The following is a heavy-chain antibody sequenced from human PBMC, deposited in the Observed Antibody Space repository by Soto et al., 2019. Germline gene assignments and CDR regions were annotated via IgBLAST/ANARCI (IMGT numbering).Heavy chain of an antibody. Sequence: QVQLQESGPGLVKPSQTLSLICTVSGASINSDDYIWHWVRQTPGKGLEWIGSIFYSGTTYYSPSRQSRLAISVDTSKNQFSLNLNSVTAADTAVYYCARGGVQRYTGKTDFFDFWGQGALVTVSS. CDR2: IFYSGTT. CDR1: GASINSDDYI. V-gene: IGHV4-30-4*01. J-gene: IGHJ4*02. CDR3: ARGGVQRYTGKTDFFDF. D-gene: IGHD3-9*01.